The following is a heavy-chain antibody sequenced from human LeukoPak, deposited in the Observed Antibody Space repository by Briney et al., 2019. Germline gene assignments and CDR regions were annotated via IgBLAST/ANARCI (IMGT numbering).Heavy chain of an antibody. CDR2: INAYNGDT. J-gene: IGHJ5*02. V-gene: IGHV1-18*04. CDR3: ARDGSGHWFDP. Sequence: ASVKVSCKASGHTFNTYGISWVRQAPGQGLEWMGWINAYNGDTNHAQKFQGRVTMTTDTSTTTAYMELGSLRSDDTAVYYCARDGSGHWFDPWGQGTLVTVSS. CDR1: GHTFNTYG. D-gene: IGHD6-25*01.